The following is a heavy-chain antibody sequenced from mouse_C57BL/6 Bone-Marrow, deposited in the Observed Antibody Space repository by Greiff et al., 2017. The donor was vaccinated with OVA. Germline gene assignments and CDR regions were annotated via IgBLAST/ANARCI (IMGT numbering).Heavy chain of an antibody. V-gene: IGHV1-15*01. CDR3: TRKKLRLLRDY. CDR1: GYTFTDYE. J-gene: IGHJ4*01. CDR2: IDPETGGT. D-gene: IGHD3-2*02. Sequence: VQLQQSGAELVRPGASVTLSCKASGYTFTDYEMHWVKQTPVHGLEWIGAIDPETGGTAYNQKFKGKAILTADKSSSTAYMELRSLTSEDSAVYYCTRKKLRLLRDYWGQGTSVTVSS.